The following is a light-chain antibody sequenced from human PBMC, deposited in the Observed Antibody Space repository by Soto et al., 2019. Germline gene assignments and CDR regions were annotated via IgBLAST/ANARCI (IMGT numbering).Light chain of an antibody. J-gene: IGLJ2*01. V-gene: IGLV6-57*02. CDR2: EDN. CDR3: QSYDSSNHR. Sequence: NFMLTQPHSVSESPGKTVTISCTGSSGSIASNYVQWYQQRPGSAPTTVIYEDNQRPSGVPDRFSGSIDSSSNSASLTISGLKTEDEADYYCQSYDSSNHRLGGGTKLTVL. CDR1: SGSIASNY.